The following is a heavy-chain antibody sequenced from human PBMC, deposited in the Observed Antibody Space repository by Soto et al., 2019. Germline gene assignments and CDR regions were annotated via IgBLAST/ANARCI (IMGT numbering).Heavy chain of an antibody. CDR1: GGSVSSYY. CDR3: ARHSNRNYGLYFFDY. Sequence: SESLSLTCTVSGGSVSSYYWSWIRQSPGKGLEWIGYIYYSGSTKYKPSLKSRVTISLDTSKNLFSLKVSSAAAADTAVYYCARHSNRNYGLYFFDYWGPGALVTVSS. D-gene: IGHD4-4*01. J-gene: IGHJ4*02. V-gene: IGHV4-59*08. CDR2: IYYSGST.